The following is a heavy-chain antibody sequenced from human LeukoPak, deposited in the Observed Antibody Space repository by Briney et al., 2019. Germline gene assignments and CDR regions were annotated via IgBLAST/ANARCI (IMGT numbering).Heavy chain of an antibody. D-gene: IGHD3-22*01. CDR3: ARHRRYYEIEAFDI. CDR2: IYYSGST. Sequence: SETLSLTCTVSGGSISSSSYYWGWIRQPPGKGLEWIGSIYYSGSTYYNPSPKSRVTISVDTSKNQFSLKLSSVTAADTAVYYCARHRRYYEIEAFDIWGQGTMVTVSS. J-gene: IGHJ3*02. CDR1: GGSISSSSYY. V-gene: IGHV4-39*01.